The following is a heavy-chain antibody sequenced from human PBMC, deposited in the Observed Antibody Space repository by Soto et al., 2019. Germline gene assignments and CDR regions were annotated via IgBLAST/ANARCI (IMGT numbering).Heavy chain of an antibody. CDR2: ISAYNGNT. CDR3: ARDHDFWSGYYYYYYGMDV. Sequence: QVQLVQSGAEVKKPGASVKVSCKASGYTFTSYGISWVRQAPGQGLEWMGWISAYNGNTNYAQKPQGRVTMTTDTSTSTAYMELRSLRSDDTAVYYCARDHDFWSGYYYYYYGMDVWGQGTTVTVSS. J-gene: IGHJ6*02. V-gene: IGHV1-18*01. CDR1: GYTFTSYG. D-gene: IGHD3-3*01.